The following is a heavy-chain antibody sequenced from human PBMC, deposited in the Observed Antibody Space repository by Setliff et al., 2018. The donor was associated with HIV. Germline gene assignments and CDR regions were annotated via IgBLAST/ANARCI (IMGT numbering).Heavy chain of an antibody. Sequence: SETLSLTCSVSGGSFSGYYWSWIRQPPGKGLEWIGYIYIYNSGSTNYNPSLTSRVTISVDTSRNQFSLKLTSVTASDTAIYYCARGVNFDYWGQGTQVTVS. J-gene: IGHJ4*02. V-gene: IGHV4-59*01. CDR1: GGSFSGYY. CDR2: IYIYNSGST. CDR3: ARGVNFDY. D-gene: IGHD3-3*01.